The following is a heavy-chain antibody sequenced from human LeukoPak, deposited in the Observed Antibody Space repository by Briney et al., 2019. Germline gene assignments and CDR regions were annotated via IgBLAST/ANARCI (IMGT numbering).Heavy chain of an antibody. CDR1: GFTFSNYA. V-gene: IGHV3-23*01. CDR2: VTGSGGST. Sequence: GASLRLSCVASGFTFSNYAMSWVRQAPGKRLEWVSAVTGSGGSTSYADSVKGRFTISRDNSRNTLFLQMNSLRAEDTAVYYCAKWGDFDILAGYYVSDFWGQGTLVTVSS. CDR3: AKWGDFDILAGYYVSDF. D-gene: IGHD3-9*01. J-gene: IGHJ4*02.